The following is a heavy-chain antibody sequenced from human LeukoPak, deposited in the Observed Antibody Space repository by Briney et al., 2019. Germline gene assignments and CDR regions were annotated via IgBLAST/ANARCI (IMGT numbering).Heavy chain of an antibody. Sequence: ASVKVSCKASGYTFTSYDINWVRQATGQGLEWMGWMNPNSGNTGYAQKFQGRVTMTRDTSTSTVYMELSSLRSEDTAVYYCARNGRRGYSPGYWGQGTLVTVSS. V-gene: IGHV1-8*02. CDR2: MNPNSGNT. J-gene: IGHJ4*02. D-gene: IGHD5-18*01. CDR3: ARNGRRGYSPGY. CDR1: GYTFTSYD.